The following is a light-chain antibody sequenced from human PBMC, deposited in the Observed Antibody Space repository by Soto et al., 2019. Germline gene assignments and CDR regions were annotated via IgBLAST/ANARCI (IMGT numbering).Light chain of an antibody. Sequence: SAXTXPPSASGSFGQSVTXXCTGXXXXFGGYNYVSWYQQHPGKAPKLMIYEVSERPSGVPDRFSGSKSGNTASLTVSGFQADDEADYYCSSYSGTNYHYVFGTGTKVTVL. CDR1: XXXFGGYNY. CDR2: EVS. CDR3: SSYSGTNYHYV. J-gene: IGLJ1*01. V-gene: IGLV2-8*01.